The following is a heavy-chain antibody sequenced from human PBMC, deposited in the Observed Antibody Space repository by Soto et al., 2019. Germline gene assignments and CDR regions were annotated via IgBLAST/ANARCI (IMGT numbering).Heavy chain of an antibody. CDR2: ISGSGGST. V-gene: IGHV3-23*01. D-gene: IGHD3-22*01. J-gene: IGHJ3*02. Sequence: AGGSLRLSCAASGFTFSSYAMSWVRQAPGKGLEWVSAISGSGGSTYYADSVKGRFTISRDNSKNTLYLQMNSLRAEDTAVYYCAKVAGTMIVVVTPDAFDIWGQGTMVTVSS. CDR3: AKVAGTMIVVVTPDAFDI. CDR1: GFTFSSYA.